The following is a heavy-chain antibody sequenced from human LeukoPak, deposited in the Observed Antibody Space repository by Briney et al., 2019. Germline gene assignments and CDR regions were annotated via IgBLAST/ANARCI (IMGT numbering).Heavy chain of an antibody. CDR1: GGSISSYY. CDR3: ARRRTRYQLRFDP. Sequence: PSETLSLTCTVSGGSISSYYWSWIRQPPGKGLEWIGEINHSGSTNYNPSLKSRVTISVDTSKNQFSLKLSSVTAADTAVYYCARRRTRYQLRFDPWGQGTLVTVSS. V-gene: IGHV4-34*01. CDR2: INHSGST. D-gene: IGHD2-2*01. J-gene: IGHJ5*02.